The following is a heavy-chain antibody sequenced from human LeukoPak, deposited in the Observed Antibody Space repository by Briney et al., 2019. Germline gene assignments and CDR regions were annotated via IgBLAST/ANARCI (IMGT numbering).Heavy chain of an antibody. CDR2: IKQDGSEK. CDR3: ARDGKYYYDSSGYS. V-gene: IGHV3-7*01. Sequence: MSWVRQXPGKGLEWVANIKQDGSEKYYVDSVKGRFTISRDNAKNSLYLQMNSLRAEDTAVYYCARDGKYYYDSSGYSWGQGTLVTVPS. D-gene: IGHD3-22*01. J-gene: IGHJ4*02.